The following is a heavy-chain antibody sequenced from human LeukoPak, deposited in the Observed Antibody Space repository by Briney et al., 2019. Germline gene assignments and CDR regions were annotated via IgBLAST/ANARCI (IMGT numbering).Heavy chain of an antibody. V-gene: IGHV4-4*07. CDR3: ARVLTIDGRYFDY. D-gene: IGHD4/OR15-4a*01. Sequence: PSETLSLTCTVSGGSISSYYWNWIRQPAGKGLEWIGRIHTSGSTNYNPSFKSRVTMSVDTSKNQFSLKLTSVTAADTAVYYCARVLTIDGRYFDYWGQGTLVTVSS. CDR2: IHTSGST. CDR1: GGSISSYY. J-gene: IGHJ4*02.